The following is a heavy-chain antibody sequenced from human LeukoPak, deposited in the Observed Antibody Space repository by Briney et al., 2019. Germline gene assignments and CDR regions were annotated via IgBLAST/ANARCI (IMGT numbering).Heavy chain of an antibody. J-gene: IGHJ4*02. CDR2: IYHSGST. Sequence: PSETLSLTCTVSGGSISSGGYYWGWIRQPPGKGLEWIGYIYHSGSTYYNPSLKSRVTISVDRSKSQFSLKLSSVTAADTAVYYCARVGGYSYGLPDYWGQGTLVTVSS. CDR1: GGSISSGGYY. CDR3: ARVGGYSYGLPDY. D-gene: IGHD5-18*01. V-gene: IGHV4-30-2*01.